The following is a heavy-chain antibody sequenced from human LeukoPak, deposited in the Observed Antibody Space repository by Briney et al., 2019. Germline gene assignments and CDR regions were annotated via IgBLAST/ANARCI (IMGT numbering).Heavy chain of an antibody. CDR3: ARDEGLEMATNPGGY. D-gene: IGHD5-24*01. CDR2: IIPILGLA. J-gene: IGHJ4*02. V-gene: IGHV1-69*04. Sequence: GASVKVSCKASGGTFSSYAISWVRQAPGQGLEWMGRIIPILGLANYAQKFQGRVTITADKSTSTAYMELSSLRSEDTAVYYCARDEGLEMATNPGGYWGQGTLVTVSS. CDR1: GGTFSSYA.